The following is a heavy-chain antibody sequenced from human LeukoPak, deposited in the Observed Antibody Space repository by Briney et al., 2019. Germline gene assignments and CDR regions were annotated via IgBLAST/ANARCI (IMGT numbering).Heavy chain of an antibody. CDR1: GFTVSDNY. V-gene: IGHV3-53*01. CDR2: FYAGGST. CDR3: ARERTTNGYILAY. J-gene: IGHJ4*02. Sequence: GGSLRLSCAVSGFTVSDNYISWVRQAPGKGLEWASIFYAGGSTYYADSVKGRFTMSRDSSKNTLFLQMNSLRAEDTAIYYCARERTTNGYILAYWGQGTLVTVSS. D-gene: IGHD2-8*01.